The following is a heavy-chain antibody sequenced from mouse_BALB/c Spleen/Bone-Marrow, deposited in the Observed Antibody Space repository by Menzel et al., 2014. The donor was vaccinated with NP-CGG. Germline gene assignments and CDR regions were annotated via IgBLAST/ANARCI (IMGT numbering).Heavy chain of an antibody. D-gene: IGHD2-3*01. V-gene: IGHV5-6-4*01. CDR2: ITSVGVYT. CDR1: GFTFSSYT. CDR3: TRDLYDGYSYYAMDY. J-gene: IGHJ4*01. Sequence: EVKLVESGGGLAKPGGSLKLSCAASGFTFSSYTMSWVRQTPEKRLEWVATITSVGVYTYYPDSVKGRFTVSRDNAKNTLYLQMSSLKSEDTAMYYCTRDLYDGYSYYAMDYWGQGTSVTVSS.